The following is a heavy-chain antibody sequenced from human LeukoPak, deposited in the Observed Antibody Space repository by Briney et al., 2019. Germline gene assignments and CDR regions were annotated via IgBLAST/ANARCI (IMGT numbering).Heavy chain of an antibody. V-gene: IGHV3-48*01. D-gene: IGHD1-26*01. CDR2: ISAGSSNT. CDR1: GFIFASYG. Sequence: GGSLRLSCSASGFIFASYGMNWVRQAPGSGLQWVAYISAGSSNTFYADSVKGRFTISRDDADNFLHLQMNSLSAEDTAVYYCARSAVQANTPFYFDIWGQGALVTVSS. CDR3: ARSAVQANTPFYFDI. J-gene: IGHJ4*02.